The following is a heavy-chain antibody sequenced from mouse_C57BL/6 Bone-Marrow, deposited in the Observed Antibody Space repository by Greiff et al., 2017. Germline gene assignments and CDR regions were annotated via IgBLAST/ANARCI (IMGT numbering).Heavy chain of an antibody. Sequence: QVQLQQPGPELVKPGASVKISCKASGYTFTDYYINWVKQRPGQGLEWIGWICPGSGSTYYNEKFKGKATLPVDKSSSTAYMLLSSLPSEDSAVYFCARWGLLQDWFAYWGQGTLVTVSA. CDR2: ICPGSGST. CDR1: GYTFTDYY. CDR3: ARWGLLQDWFAY. D-gene: IGHD2-3*01. J-gene: IGHJ3*01. V-gene: IGHV1-75*01.